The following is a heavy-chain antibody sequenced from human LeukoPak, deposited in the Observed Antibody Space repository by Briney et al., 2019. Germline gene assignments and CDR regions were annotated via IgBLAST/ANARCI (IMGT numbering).Heavy chain of an antibody. D-gene: IGHD3-10*01. CDR2: ISGSGGTT. CDR3: ARSLRVRGVPDYMDV. CDR1: GFTFSSYG. J-gene: IGHJ6*03. Sequence: GESLRLSCAASGFTFSSYGMTWVRQVAGRGLEWVSSISGSGGTTHYADTVKGRFTISRDNAKNMLYLQMNSLRADDTAVYYCARSLRVRGVPDYMDVWGKGTTVIISS. V-gene: IGHV3-23*01.